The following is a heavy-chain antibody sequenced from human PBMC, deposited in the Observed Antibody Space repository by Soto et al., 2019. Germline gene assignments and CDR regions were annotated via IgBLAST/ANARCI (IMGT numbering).Heavy chain of an antibody. CDR1: GDSISRGGYY. D-gene: IGHD3-10*01. V-gene: IGHV4-31*03. Sequence: QVQLQESGPGLVKPSQTLSLTCTVSGDSISRGGYYWSWIRQHPGKGLEWIGYIYYTGSTYYNPSLMSRVTISVDTSKNQFSLKVSSVTAADTAVYYCARDPAARGDYFDYWGQGTLVTVSS. J-gene: IGHJ4*02. CDR2: IYYTGST. CDR3: ARDPAARGDYFDY.